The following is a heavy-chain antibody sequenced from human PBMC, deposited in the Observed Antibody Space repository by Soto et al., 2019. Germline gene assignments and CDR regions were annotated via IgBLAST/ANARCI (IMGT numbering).Heavy chain of an antibody. CDR3: ARELAPGYCDSSGYNDAFDI. Sequence: ASVKVSCKASGYTFTGHYMHWVRQAPGQGLEWMGWINPNSGGTNCAQKFQGWVTMTRDTSISTAYMELSRLRSDDTAVYYCARELAPGYCDSSGYNDAFDIWGQGTMVTVSS. D-gene: IGHD3-22*01. V-gene: IGHV1-2*04. CDR1: GYTFTGHY. CDR2: INPNSGGT. J-gene: IGHJ3*02.